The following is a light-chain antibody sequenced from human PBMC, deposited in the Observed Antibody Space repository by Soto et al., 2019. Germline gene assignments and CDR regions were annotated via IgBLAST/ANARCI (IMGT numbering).Light chain of an antibody. CDR3: SLSYSGGRV. CDR1: TGAVTSGHY. V-gene: IGLV7-46*01. CDR2: DTS. Sequence: QAVVTQEPSLTVSPGGTVTLTCGFSTGAVTSGHYPYWFQQKPGQAPRTLIYDTSKKHSWTPARFSGSVLGGKAALTLSGAQPEDEAQYYCSLSYSGGRVFGGGTKLTVL. J-gene: IGLJ3*02.